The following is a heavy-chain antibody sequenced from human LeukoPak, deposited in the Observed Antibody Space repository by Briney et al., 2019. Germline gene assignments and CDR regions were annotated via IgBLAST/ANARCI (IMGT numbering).Heavy chain of an antibody. CDR2: IRYDGSNK. D-gene: IGHD3-22*01. CDR3: ATGYYDSSGYH. Sequence: PGRSLRLSCAASGFTFSSYGMHWVRQAPGKGLEWVAVIRYDGSNKYYADSVKGRFTISRDNSKNTLYLQMNSLRAEDTAVYYCATGYYDSSGYHWGQGTLVTVSS. J-gene: IGHJ4*02. CDR1: GFTFSSYG. V-gene: IGHV3-33*01.